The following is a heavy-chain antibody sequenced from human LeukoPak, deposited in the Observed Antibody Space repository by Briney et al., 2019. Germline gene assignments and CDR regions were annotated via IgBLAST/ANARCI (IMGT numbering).Heavy chain of an antibody. Sequence: SETLSLTCSVSDDSITMYYWTWIRQPPGKGLGWIGYVDHTGSTNFNPSLNGRVSISRDTTKNLFSLRLRSVTAADTAVYFCARGRVSSSTWYSTYYYYFYMDVWGKGTTVTVSS. J-gene: IGHJ6*03. CDR3: ARGRVSSSTWYSTYYYYFYMDV. D-gene: IGHD1-1*01. CDR2: VDHTGST. V-gene: IGHV4-59*01. CDR1: DDSITMYY.